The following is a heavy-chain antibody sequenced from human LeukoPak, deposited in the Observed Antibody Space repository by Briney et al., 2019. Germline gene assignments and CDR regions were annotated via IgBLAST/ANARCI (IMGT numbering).Heavy chain of an antibody. CDR3: ARAPEASGDSGPLHYYYGMDV. CDR1: GFTFSSYW. D-gene: IGHD1-14*01. CDR2: IKKDGSEK. V-gene: IGHV3-7*01. Sequence: TGGSLRLSCAASGFTFSSYWMSWVRQAPGKGLEWVANIKKDGSEKYYVDSVKGRFTISRDNAKNSLYLQMNSLRAEDTAVYYCARAPEASGDSGPLHYYYGMDVWGQGTTVTVSS. J-gene: IGHJ6*02.